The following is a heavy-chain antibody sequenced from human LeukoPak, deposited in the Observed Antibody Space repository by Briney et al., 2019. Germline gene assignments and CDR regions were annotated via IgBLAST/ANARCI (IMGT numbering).Heavy chain of an antibody. CDR1: GYTFISYD. Sequence: PGASVKVSCKASGYTFISYDINWVRQVPGQGLEWMGWMNPNSGNTGYAQKFQGGVTMTRDTSISTAYMELSRLRSDDTAVYYCARDSLHNRGKKHYYYYYYMDVWGKGTTVTISS. CDR3: ARDSLHNRGKKHYYYYYYMDV. J-gene: IGHJ6*03. CDR2: MNPNSGNT. D-gene: IGHD1-1*01. V-gene: IGHV1-8*02.